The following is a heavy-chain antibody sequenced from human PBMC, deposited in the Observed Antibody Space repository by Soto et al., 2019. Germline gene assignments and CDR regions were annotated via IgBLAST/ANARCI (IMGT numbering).Heavy chain of an antibody. V-gene: IGHV3-23*01. J-gene: IGHJ4*02. D-gene: IGHD6-19*01. Sequence: GGSLRLSCAASGFTFSSDAMSWVRQAPGQGLEWVSAISGSGGSTYYADSVKGRFTISRDNSKNTLYLQMNSLRAEDTAVYYCAKHPRGAVAGNPMVFDYWGQGTLVTVSS. CDR3: AKHPRGAVAGNPMVFDY. CDR2: ISGSGGST. CDR1: GFTFSSDA.